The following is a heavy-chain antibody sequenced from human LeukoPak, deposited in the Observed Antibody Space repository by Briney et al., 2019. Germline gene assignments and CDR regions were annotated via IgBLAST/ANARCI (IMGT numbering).Heavy chain of an antibody. D-gene: IGHD2-2*01. CDR3: APGGDYCSSSSCPS. CDR1: GFIFSDHY. Sequence: PGGSLRLSCAASGFIFSDHYIDWVRQAPGEGLEWVGRSRNKANSYTTEYAASVKGRFTISRDDSKNSLYLQMNSLKTEDTAVYYCAPGGDYCSSSSCPSWGQGTIVTVSS. V-gene: IGHV3-72*01. CDR2: SRNKANSYTT. J-gene: IGHJ3*01.